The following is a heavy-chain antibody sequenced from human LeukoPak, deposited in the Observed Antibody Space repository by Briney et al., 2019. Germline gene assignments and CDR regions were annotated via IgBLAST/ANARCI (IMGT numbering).Heavy chain of an antibody. Sequence: PSETLSLTCTVSGGSISSYYWSWIRQPAGKGLEWIGRIYTSGSTNYNPSLKSRVTMSVDTSKNQFSLKLSSVTAADTAVYYCARVLPSDYDFWSGYSLYFDYWGQGTLVTVSS. CDR1: GGSISSYY. D-gene: IGHD3-3*01. CDR3: ARVLPSDYDFWSGYSLYFDY. J-gene: IGHJ4*02. V-gene: IGHV4-4*07. CDR2: IYTSGST.